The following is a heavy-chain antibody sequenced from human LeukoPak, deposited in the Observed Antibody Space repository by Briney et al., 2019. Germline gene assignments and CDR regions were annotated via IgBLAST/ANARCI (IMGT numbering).Heavy chain of an antibody. Sequence: PGGSLRLSCAASGFTFSSYSMNWVRQAPGKGLEWVANIKQDGSEKYYVDSVKGRFTISRDNSKNTLYLQMNSLRAEDTAVYYCTKGQAAGETNWFDPWGQGTLVTVSS. CDR1: GFTFSSYS. V-gene: IGHV3-7*03. J-gene: IGHJ5*02. CDR2: IKQDGSEK. D-gene: IGHD6-13*01. CDR3: TKGQAAGETNWFDP.